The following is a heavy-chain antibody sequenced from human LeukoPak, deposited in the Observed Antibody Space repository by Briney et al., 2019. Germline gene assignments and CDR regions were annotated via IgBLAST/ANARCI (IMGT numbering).Heavy chain of an antibody. V-gene: IGHV3-23*01. CDR3: AKGVYGSGSYREYFEQ. CDR2: SSASGDSP. CDR1: GFTFINYA. D-gene: IGHD3-10*01. Sequence: GGSLRLSCTASGFTFINYAMSWVRQAPGKGLEWVSASSASGDSPYYADSVKGRFTISRDNSKNTLDLQMNSLRVEDTAVYYCAKGVYGSGSYREYFEQWGQGTLVTVSS. J-gene: IGHJ1*01.